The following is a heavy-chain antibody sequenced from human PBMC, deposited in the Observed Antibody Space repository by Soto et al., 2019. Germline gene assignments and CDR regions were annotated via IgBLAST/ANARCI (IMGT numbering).Heavy chain of an antibody. J-gene: IGHJ6*02. CDR1: GFTFSNHW. CDR2: VNFAGTTT. Sequence: DVQLVESGGGLVQPGGSLRLSCAASGFTFSNHWMHWVRQVPGKGLVWVSRVNFAGTTTNYADSVKGRFTVSRDNAKNAVYLQMNSLRADDTGVYYCGRGIHIYYGVDVWGQGTTVTVSS. D-gene: IGHD2-21*01. V-gene: IGHV3-74*01. CDR3: GRGIHIYYGVDV.